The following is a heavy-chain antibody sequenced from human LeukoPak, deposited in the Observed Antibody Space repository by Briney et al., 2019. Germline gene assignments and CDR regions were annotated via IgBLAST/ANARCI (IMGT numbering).Heavy chain of an antibody. J-gene: IGHJ4*02. CDR3: VRARDGYNSLDF. CDR1: GFTFNTYT. Sequence: GGSLRLSCAASGFTFNTYTMGWVRQAPGKVLKWVSSISGDGGSTYFADSVKGRFTISRDNSENTLIVQMHSPRAEDTALYHCVRARDGYNSLDFWGQGTLVTVSS. D-gene: IGHD5-24*01. V-gene: IGHV3-23*01. CDR2: ISGDGGST.